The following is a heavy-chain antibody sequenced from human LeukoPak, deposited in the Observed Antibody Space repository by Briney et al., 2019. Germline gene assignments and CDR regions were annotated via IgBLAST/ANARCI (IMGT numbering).Heavy chain of an antibody. J-gene: IGHJ4*02. Sequence: GGSLRLSCAASGFTFRRYGMSWVRQAPGKGLEWVSAISGSGGNTFYGDSVKGRFTISRDNAKNSLYLQMNSLRAEDTAVYYCARDRVTVTTLPFYYWGQGTLVTVSS. CDR1: GFTFRRYG. CDR3: ARDRVTVTTLPFYY. D-gene: IGHD4-17*01. CDR2: ISGSGGNT. V-gene: IGHV3-23*01.